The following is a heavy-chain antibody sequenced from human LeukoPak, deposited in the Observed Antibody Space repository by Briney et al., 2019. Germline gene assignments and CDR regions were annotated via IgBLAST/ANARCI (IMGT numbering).Heavy chain of an antibody. CDR1: GGSISSHY. V-gene: IGHV4-59*11. D-gene: IGHD1-7*01. J-gene: IGHJ3*02. Sequence: SATPSLICTASGGSISSHYWSWIRQAPGKGLERIGYFYYSGSTNYNPSLKSRVTISVDTSKNQFSLKLSSVTAADTAVYYCARKAVTGTTSRSAFDIWGQGTMVTVSS. CDR3: ARKAVTGTTSRSAFDI. CDR2: FYYSGST.